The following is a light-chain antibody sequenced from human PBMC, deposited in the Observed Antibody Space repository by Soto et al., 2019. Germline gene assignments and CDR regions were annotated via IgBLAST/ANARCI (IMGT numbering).Light chain of an antibody. CDR1: QSVSSY. CDR3: QQYNNWPFT. CDR2: DAS. J-gene: IGKJ3*01. Sequence: EIVLTQSPATLSLSPGERATLSCRASQSVSSYLAWYQQKPGQAPRLLIYDASNRATGIPARFSGSGSGTEFTLTASSLQPEDFAVYYCQQYNNWPFTFGPGTKVDIK. V-gene: IGKV3-11*01.